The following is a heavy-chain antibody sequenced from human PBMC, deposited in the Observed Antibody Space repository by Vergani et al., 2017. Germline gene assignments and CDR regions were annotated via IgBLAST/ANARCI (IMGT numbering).Heavy chain of an antibody. Sequence: QVQLQESGPGLVKPSQTLSLTCTVSGGSISSGSYYWSWIRQPAGKGLEWIGRIYTSGSTNYNPSLKSRVTISVDTSKNQFSLKLGSVTAADTAVYYCARERDSYGWYFDLWGRGTLVTVSS. CDR2: IYTSGST. CDR3: ARERDSYGWYFDL. V-gene: IGHV4-61*02. J-gene: IGHJ2*01. D-gene: IGHD5-18*01. CDR1: GGSISSGSYY.